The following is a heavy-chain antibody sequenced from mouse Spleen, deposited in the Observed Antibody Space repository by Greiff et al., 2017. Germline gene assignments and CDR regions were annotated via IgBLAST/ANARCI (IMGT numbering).Heavy chain of an antibody. CDR1: GYTFTSYW. D-gene: IGHD2-4*01. J-gene: IGHJ2*01. Sequence: QVQLQQPGAELVKPGASVKLSCKASGYTFTSYWMQWVKQRPGQGLEWIGEIDPSDSYTNYNQKFKGKATLTVDTSSSTAYMQLSSLTSEDSAVYYCARGMDYGDWGQGTTLTVSS. V-gene: IGHV1-50*01. CDR3: ARGMDYGD. CDR2: IDPSDSYT.